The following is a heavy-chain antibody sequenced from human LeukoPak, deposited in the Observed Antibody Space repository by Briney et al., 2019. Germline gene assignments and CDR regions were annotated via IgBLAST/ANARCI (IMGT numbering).Heavy chain of an antibody. CDR1: GYTFPGYS. Sequence: ASVKVSCKASGYTFPGYSMHWVRQAPGQGLEWMGWINPNGGGTNYAQTFQGRVTMTRDTSISTAYMELSRLRSDDTAVYYCAREHSSPSGKVFDYWGQGTLVTVSS. J-gene: IGHJ4*02. CDR2: INPNGGGT. CDR3: AREHSSPSGKVFDY. V-gene: IGHV1-2*02. D-gene: IGHD6-6*01.